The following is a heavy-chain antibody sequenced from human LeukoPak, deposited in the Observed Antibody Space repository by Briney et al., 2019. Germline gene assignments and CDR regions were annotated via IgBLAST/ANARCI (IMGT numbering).Heavy chain of an antibody. Sequence: NPGGSLRLSCAASGFSFSTYSMNWIRQPPGKGLEWIGEVTHSGTTNYNPSLKSRVTISADTSKNQFSLNLTSVTAADTAVYYCARNFDIWGHGTMVTVSS. CDR3: ARNFDI. J-gene: IGHJ3*02. CDR1: GFSFSTYS. CDR2: VTHSGTT. V-gene: IGHV4-34*01.